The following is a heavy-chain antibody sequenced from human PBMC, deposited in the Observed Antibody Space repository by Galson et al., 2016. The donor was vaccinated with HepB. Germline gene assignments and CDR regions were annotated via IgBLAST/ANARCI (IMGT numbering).Heavy chain of an antibody. CDR2: IDPSDSYT. D-gene: IGHD7-27*01. J-gene: IGHJ2*01. Sequence: QSGAEVKKPGESLRISCKGSGYSFTNYWISWVRQMPGKGLEWMGRIDPSDSYTNYSPSFQGHVTISADKSISTAYLQWSSLKASDTAMYYGARQSDWGPMNWYLDLWGRGTLVTVSS. CDR3: ARQSDWGPMNWYLDL. CDR1: GYSFTNYW. V-gene: IGHV5-10-1*01.